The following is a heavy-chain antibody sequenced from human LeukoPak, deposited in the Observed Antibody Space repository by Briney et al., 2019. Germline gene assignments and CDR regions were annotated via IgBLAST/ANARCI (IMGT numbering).Heavy chain of an antibody. V-gene: IGHV1-18*01. Sequence: GASVKVSCKASGYTFTSYGISWVRQAPGQGLEWMGWISAYNGNTNYAQKLQGRVTMTTDTSTSTAYMELRSLRSDDTAVYYCARDRSIRGYSGYDPASLDYWGQGTLVTVSS. J-gene: IGHJ4*02. CDR3: ARDRSIRGYSGYDPASLDY. CDR1: GYTFTSYG. CDR2: ISAYNGNT. D-gene: IGHD5-12*01.